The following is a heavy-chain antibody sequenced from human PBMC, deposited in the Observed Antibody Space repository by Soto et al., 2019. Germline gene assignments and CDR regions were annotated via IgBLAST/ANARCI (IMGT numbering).Heavy chain of an antibody. Sequence: RASVKVSCKASGYTFTGYYMHWVRQAPGQGLEWMGWINPNSGGTNYAQKFQGRVTMTRDTSISTAYMELSRLRSDDTAVYYCARDLPPFITGTMVATDYYGMDVWGQGTTVTVSS. CDR3: ARDLPPFITGTMVATDYYGMDV. D-gene: IGHD1-7*01. CDR1: GYTFTGYY. V-gene: IGHV1-2*02. CDR2: INPNSGGT. J-gene: IGHJ6*02.